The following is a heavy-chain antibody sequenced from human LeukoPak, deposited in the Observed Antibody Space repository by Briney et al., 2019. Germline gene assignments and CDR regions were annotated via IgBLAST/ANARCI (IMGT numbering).Heavy chain of an antibody. D-gene: IGHD3-16*01. J-gene: IGHJ4*02. CDR3: ARRGGLSFGY. CDR2: IYYSGST. Sequence: SETLSLTCTVSRGSFTSYHWSWIRQPPGKGLEWIGYIYYSGSTNYNPSLKSRVTMSVDTSKNQFSLKLSSATAADTAVYYCARRGGLSFGYWGQGTLVTVSS. V-gene: IGHV4-59*08. CDR1: RGSFTSYH.